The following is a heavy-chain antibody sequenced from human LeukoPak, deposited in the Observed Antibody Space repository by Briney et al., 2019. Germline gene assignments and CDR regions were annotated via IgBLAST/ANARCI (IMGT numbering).Heavy chain of an antibody. V-gene: IGHV1-18*01. Sequence: ASVKVSCKASGYIFTSYGISWVRQAPGQGLEWMRWISAYNGNTNYAQKLQGRVTMTTDTSTSTAYMELRSLRSDDTAVYYCARGIAVAGPYYFDYWGQGTLVTVSS. D-gene: IGHD6-19*01. J-gene: IGHJ4*02. CDR1: GYIFTSYG. CDR3: ARGIAVAGPYYFDY. CDR2: ISAYNGNT.